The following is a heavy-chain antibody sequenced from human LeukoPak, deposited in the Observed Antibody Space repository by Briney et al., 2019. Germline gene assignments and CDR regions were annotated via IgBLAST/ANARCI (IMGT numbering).Heavy chain of an antibody. CDR1: GGSISDAAYY. CDR3: ARHEPRSYSSGWSDYFDY. Sequence: SQTLSLTCTVSGGSISDAAYYWSWIRQHPGEGLKWIGYIYYSGSTNYNPSLKSRVTISVDTSKNQFSLKLSSVTAADTAVYYCARHEPRSYSSGWSDYFDYWGQGTLVTVSS. J-gene: IGHJ4*02. CDR2: IYYSGST. D-gene: IGHD6-19*01. V-gene: IGHV4-30-4*01.